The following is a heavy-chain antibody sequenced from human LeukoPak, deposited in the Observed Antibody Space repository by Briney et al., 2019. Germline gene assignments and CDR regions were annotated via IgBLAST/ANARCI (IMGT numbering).Heavy chain of an antibody. J-gene: IGHJ4*02. CDR2: IYYSGST. Sequence: SETLSLSCTVSGGSISSSSYYWGWIRQPPGKGLEWIGSIYYSGSTYYNPSLKSRVTISVDTSKNQFSLKLSSVTAADTAVYYCARSPPPQTHDYWGQGTLVTVSS. V-gene: IGHV4-39*01. D-gene: IGHD4-23*01. CDR1: GGSISSSSYY. CDR3: ARSPPPQTHDY.